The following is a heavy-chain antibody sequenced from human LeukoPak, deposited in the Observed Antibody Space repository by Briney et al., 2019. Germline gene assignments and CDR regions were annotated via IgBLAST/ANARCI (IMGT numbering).Heavy chain of an antibody. CDR2: ISGSSSYI. CDR1: EFTFSDYT. D-gene: IGHD3-9*01. J-gene: IGHJ2*01. V-gene: IGHV3-21*01. Sequence: GGSLRLSCAASEFTFSDYTMNWVRQAPGKGLEWVSSISGSSSYIHYADSVKARFTISRDNAKNSLYLQMNSLRAEDTAVYYCARFLKTGYWAQYYYFDLWGRGTLVTVSS. CDR3: ARFLKTGYWAQYYYFDL.